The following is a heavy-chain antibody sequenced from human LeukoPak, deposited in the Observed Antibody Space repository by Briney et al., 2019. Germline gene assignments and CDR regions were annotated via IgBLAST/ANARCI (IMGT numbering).Heavy chain of an antibody. CDR1: GYTFTGYY. Sequence: ASVKVSCQTSGYTFTGYYIHWVRQAPGQGLEWMGWINPYSGVTNYAQKFQDRVTMTRDTSINSAYMELSRLRSDDTAVYYCARSRIFEVGLTGIDYWGQGTLVTVSS. J-gene: IGHJ4*02. CDR2: INPYSGVT. D-gene: IGHD3-3*02. CDR3: ARSRIFEVGLTGIDY. V-gene: IGHV1-2*02.